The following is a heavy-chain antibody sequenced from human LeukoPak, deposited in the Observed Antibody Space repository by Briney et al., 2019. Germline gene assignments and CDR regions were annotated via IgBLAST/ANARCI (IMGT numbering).Heavy chain of an antibody. J-gene: IGHJ5*02. V-gene: IGHV4-34*01. CDR1: GGSFSGYY. CDR3: ARAYSSSWYFNWFDP. CDR2: INHSGST. Sequence: SETLSLTCAVYGGSFSGYYWSWIRQPPGKGLEWIGEINHSGSTNHNPSLKSRVTISVDTSKNQFSLELSSVTAADTAVYYCARAYSSSWYFNWFDPWGQGTLVTVSS. D-gene: IGHD6-13*01.